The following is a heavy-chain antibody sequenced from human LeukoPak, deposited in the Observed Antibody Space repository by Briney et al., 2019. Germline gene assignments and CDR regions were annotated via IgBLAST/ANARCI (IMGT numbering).Heavy chain of an antibody. D-gene: IGHD3-10*01. J-gene: IGHJ5*02. CDR3: ARQTFTSGSYLNWFAP. Sequence: SETLSLTRTVSGGSISTYYWSWIRQPPGKGLEWIGYIYYSGSTNYNPSLKSRVTISVDTSKNQFSLKLSSVTAADTAVYYCARQTFTSGSYLNWFAPWGQGTLVTVSS. CDR2: IYYSGST. V-gene: IGHV4-59*08. CDR1: GGSISTYY.